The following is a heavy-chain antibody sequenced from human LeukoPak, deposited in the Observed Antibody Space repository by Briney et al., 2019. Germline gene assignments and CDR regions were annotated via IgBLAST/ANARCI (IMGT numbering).Heavy chain of an antibody. D-gene: IGHD2/OR15-2a*01. J-gene: IGHJ5*02. CDR1: EVTVTTNY. Sequence: GGSLRLSCAASEVTVTTNYLSWVRQPPGKGLQWVSVIYPGGDIYYSDSVKGRFVISRDNAKNTLYLQMNSLRAEDTAVYYCARGDLLLYNWFDPWGQGTLVTVSS. V-gene: IGHV3-53*03. CDR2: IYPGGDI. CDR3: ARGDLLLYNWFDP.